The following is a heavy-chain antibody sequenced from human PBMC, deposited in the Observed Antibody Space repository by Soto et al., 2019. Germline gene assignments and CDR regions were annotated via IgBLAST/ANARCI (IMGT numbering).Heavy chain of an antibody. Sequence: QVHLQESGPGLVKPSETLSLTCTVSGGSINNHYWSWIRQPPGKGLEWIGYLYYTGSTNYNTSLKSRVTMSVETSKTRVSLNLTSLPAEDTAISYCARANWYSEYWGQGTLVTVSS. D-gene: IGHD7-27*01. CDR3: ARANWYSEY. V-gene: IGHV4-59*11. J-gene: IGHJ4*02. CDR1: GGSINNHY. CDR2: LYYTGST.